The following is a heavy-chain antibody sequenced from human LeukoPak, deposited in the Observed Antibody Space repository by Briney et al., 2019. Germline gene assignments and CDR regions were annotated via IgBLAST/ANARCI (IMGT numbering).Heavy chain of an antibody. CDR3: ARDLVGYSYGLRPSYAFDI. J-gene: IGHJ3*02. CDR1: GYTFTGYY. CDR2: INPNSGGT. V-gene: IGHV1-2*02. D-gene: IGHD5-18*01. Sequence: ASVKVSCKASGYTFTGYYMHWVRQAPGQGLEWMGWINPNSGGTNYAQKFQGRVTMTRDTSISTAYMELSRLRSDDTAVYYCARDLVGYSYGLRPSYAFDIWGQGTMVTVSS.